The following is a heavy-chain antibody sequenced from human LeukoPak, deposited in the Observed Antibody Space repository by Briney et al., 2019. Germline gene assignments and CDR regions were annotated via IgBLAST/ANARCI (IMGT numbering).Heavy chain of an antibody. Sequence: ASVKVSCKASGYTFTSYDINWVRQATGQGLEWMGWMNPNSGNTGYAQKFQGRVTMTRNTSISTAYMELSSLRSEDTAVYYCARRRAASRTVDWFDPWGQGTLVTVSS. J-gene: IGHJ5*02. V-gene: IGHV1-8*01. CDR3: ARRRAASRTVDWFDP. CDR1: GYTFTSYD. CDR2: MNPNSGNT. D-gene: IGHD6-13*01.